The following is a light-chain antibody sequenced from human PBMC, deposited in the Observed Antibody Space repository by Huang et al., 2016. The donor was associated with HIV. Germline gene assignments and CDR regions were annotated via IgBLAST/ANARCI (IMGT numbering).Light chain of an antibody. J-gene: IGKJ5*01. V-gene: IGKV3-15*01. CDR3: QQYDNWPIT. Sequence: ERVMTQSPATLSVAPGERVTLSCRASHSVSSNLAWYQQKPGQAPRLLIHGASTRASGIPARFSGSGSGKEFTLAISSLQSEDSGVYFCQQYDNWPITFGQGTRLEIK. CDR1: HSVSSN. CDR2: GAS.